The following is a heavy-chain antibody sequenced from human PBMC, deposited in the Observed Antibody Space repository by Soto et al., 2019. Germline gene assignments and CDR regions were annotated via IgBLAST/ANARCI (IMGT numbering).Heavy chain of an antibody. CDR3: ARAAKRYLAS. Sequence: QVQLVQSGAEVKKPGSSVNVSCTASGGTFNTFAISWVRQAPGQGLEYLGGIVPILGPAFYAQRCQGRVTITADKAMNTAYLELSSLSSEDTAVYYCARAAKRYLASWGQGTQVTVSS. CDR1: GGTFNTFA. CDR2: IVPILGPA. V-gene: IGHV1-69*06. J-gene: IGHJ4*02.